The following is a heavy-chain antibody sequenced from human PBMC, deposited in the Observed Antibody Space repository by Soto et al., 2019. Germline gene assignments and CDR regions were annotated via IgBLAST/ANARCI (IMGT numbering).Heavy chain of an antibody. J-gene: IGHJ4*02. V-gene: IGHV4-34*01. Sequence: PSETLSLTCAVYGGSFSGYYWSWIRHSPRKGLEWLGEVNHGGSTNYNPSLKSRVTISVDTSKNQFSLKLSSVTAADTAVYYCARGLGKTGILSAVGNWGPGTLVTVSS. CDR2: VNHGGST. D-gene: IGHD6-13*01. CDR3: ARGLGKTGILSAVGN. CDR1: GGSFSGYY.